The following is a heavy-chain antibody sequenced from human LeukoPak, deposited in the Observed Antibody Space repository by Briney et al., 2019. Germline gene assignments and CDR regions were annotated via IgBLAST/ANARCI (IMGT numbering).Heavy chain of an antibody. CDR1: GFTFSSYV. D-gene: IGHD6-13*01. J-gene: IGHJ4*02. Sequence: GGSLRLSCAASGFTFSSYVMNWVRQAPGKGLEWVSGISDSGGGTYYADSVKGRFTISRDNAKNSLYLQMNSLRAEDTAVYYCARGPIAAAGIFDYWGQGTLVTVSS. V-gene: IGHV3-21*01. CDR2: ISDSGGGT. CDR3: ARGPIAAAGIFDY.